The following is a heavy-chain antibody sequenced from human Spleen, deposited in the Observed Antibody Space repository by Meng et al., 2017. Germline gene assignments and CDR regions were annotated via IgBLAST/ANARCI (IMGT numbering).Heavy chain of an antibody. CDR1: GASISSIDW. J-gene: IGHJ4*02. V-gene: IGHV4-4*02. Sequence: VLLEVPGRGLVKPWAPLAPPCAVSGASISSIDWWRWVRQHPGKGLEWIADIYRSGSTNYNPYLKSRVTISVDRSKNQFSLKLTSVTAADTAVYYCARAHSSGWSPHAYWGQGSLVTVSS. CDR3: ARAHSSGWSPHAY. D-gene: IGHD6-19*01. CDR2: IYRSGST.